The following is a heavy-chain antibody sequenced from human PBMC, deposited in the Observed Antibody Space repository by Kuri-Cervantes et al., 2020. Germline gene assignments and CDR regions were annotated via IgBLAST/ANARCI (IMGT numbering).Heavy chain of an antibody. CDR2: VFHSGSS. CDR1: GYSIGSGYL. D-gene: IGHD2-2*01. J-gene: IGHJ6*03. Sequence: SETLSLTCAVSGYSIGSGYLWGWVRQPPGKGLEWLGYVFHSGSSYYNPSLKSRLTISVDTSKNQFSLKLTSVTAADTAVYYCARADPDCSSASCYLPSGRHYYYYYMDVWGKGTTVTVSS. V-gene: IGHV4-38-2*01. CDR3: ARADPDCSSASCYLPSGRHYYYYYMDV.